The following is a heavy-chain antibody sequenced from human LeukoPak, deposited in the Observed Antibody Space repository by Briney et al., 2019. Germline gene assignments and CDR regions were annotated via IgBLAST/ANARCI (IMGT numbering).Heavy chain of an antibody. J-gene: IGHJ6*03. CDR1: GGSFSGYY. D-gene: IGHD6-13*01. CDR3: ARGYSSSWYRYYYYMDV. V-gene: IGHV4-34*01. Sequence: KASETLSLTCAVYGGSFSGYYWSWIRQPPGKGLEWIGEINHSGSTNYNPSLKSRVTISVDTSKNQFSLKLSSVTAADTAVYYCARGYSSSWYRYYYYMDVWGKGTTVTVSS. CDR2: INHSGST.